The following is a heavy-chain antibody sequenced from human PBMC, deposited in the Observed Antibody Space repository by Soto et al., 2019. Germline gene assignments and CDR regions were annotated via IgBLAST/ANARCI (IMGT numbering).Heavy chain of an antibody. Sequence: HPGWSLRLSCAASGSTFSSYAMSWVRQAPGKGLEWVSAISGSGGSTYYADSVKGRSTISRDNSKNTLYLQMNSLRAEDTAVYYCAKVVVAATFDYWGQGTLVTGSS. D-gene: IGHD2-15*01. CDR2: ISGSGGST. V-gene: IGHV3-23*01. J-gene: IGHJ4*02. CDR1: GSTFSSYA. CDR3: AKVVVAATFDY.